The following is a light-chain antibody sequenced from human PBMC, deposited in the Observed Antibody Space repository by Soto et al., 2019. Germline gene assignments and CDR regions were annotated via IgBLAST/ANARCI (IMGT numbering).Light chain of an antibody. Sequence: EIVLTQSPATLSLSPGERVIISCGASQSVRGNYLAWYQQKPGLAPRLLIFDASTRATGIPDRFSGSGSGTDFNLTINRLEPEDSGVYYCQQSGSSPRTFGQGNKVDIK. CDR1: QSVRGNY. CDR3: QQSGSSPRT. CDR2: DAS. J-gene: IGKJ1*01. V-gene: IGKV3D-20*01.